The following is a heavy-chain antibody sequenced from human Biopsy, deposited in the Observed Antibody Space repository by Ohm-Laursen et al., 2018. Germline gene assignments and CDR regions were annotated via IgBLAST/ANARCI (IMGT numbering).Heavy chain of an antibody. CDR1: ASSLPALS. J-gene: IGHJ4*02. D-gene: IGHD1-1*01. CDR2: SAPENGRI. V-gene: IGHV1-24*01. CDR3: AADKNVWNVNY. Sequence: ASVKVSCKVSASSLPALSMHWVRQAPGQGLEWLGGSAPENGRIVYSQKFQGRVTMPEDASTNTAYMKVWRRRSDDTTVYYCAADKNVWNVNYWGQGTPVIGSS.